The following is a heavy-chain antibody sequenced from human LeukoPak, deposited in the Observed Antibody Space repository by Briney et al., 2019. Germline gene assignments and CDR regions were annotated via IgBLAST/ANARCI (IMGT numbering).Heavy chain of an antibody. CDR1: GGSISSYY. CDR3: ARRSGTVGGNYFDY. CDR2: IYYSGST. D-gene: IGHD6-19*01. J-gene: IGHJ4*02. Sequence: TSETLSLTCTVSGGSISSYYWSWIRQPPGKGLEWVGYIYYSGSTNYNPSLKSRVTISVDTSKNQFSLKLSSVTAADTAVYYCARRSGTVGGNYFDYWGQGILVTVFS. V-gene: IGHV4-59*08.